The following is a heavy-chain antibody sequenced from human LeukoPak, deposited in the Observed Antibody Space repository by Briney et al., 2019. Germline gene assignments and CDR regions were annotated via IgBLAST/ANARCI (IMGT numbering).Heavy chain of an antibody. D-gene: IGHD1-26*01. CDR1: GDSVSSNSAA. V-gene: IGHV6-1*01. Sequence: SQTLSLTCAISGDSVSSNSAAWNWIRQSPSRGLEWLGRTYYRSKWYNDYAISVKSRITINPDTSKNQFSLQLNSVTPEDTAVYYCARGLVGATFYYYYYMDVWGKGTTVTVSS. CDR2: TYYRSKWYN. J-gene: IGHJ6*03. CDR3: ARGLVGATFYYYYYMDV.